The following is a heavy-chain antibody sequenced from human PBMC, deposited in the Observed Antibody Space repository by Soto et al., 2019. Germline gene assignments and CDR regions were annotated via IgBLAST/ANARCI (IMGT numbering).Heavy chain of an antibody. Sequence: PSETLSLTCSVSSASLSSSTYYWSWIRQPPGRGPEWIGSIYYSGNTDYKQSLKSRVSISIDTSRNQFSLKLTFVTAADTGVYYCASSSPFHYWGPGILVT. CDR1: SASLSSSTYY. CDR2: IYYSGNT. D-gene: IGHD6-6*01. CDR3: ASSSPFHY. V-gene: IGHV4-39*01. J-gene: IGHJ4*02.